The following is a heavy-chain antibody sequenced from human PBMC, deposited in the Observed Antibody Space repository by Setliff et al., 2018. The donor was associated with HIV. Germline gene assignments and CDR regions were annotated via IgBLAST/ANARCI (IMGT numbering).Heavy chain of an antibody. CDR3: TRGMRPMVKRVPFDY. Sequence: QAGGSLRLSCLGSGFTFGEYGMSWFRQAPGKGLEWVGFIRSRPFGGTTEYAASVKGRFTISRDDSKSIAYLQMNSLKSADAAVYYCTRGMRPMVKRVPFDYWGQGTLVTVSS. CDR2: IRSRPFGGTT. V-gene: IGHV3-49*03. CDR1: GFTFGEYG. J-gene: IGHJ4*02. D-gene: IGHD2-15*01.